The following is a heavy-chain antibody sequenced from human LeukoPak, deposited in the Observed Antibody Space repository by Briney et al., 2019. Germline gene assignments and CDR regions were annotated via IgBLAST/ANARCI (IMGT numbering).Heavy chain of an antibody. CDR3: ARDYYDSSGYLFDY. D-gene: IGHD3-22*01. CDR2: INPNSGGT. Sequence: ASVTVSCKASGYTFTGYYMHWVRQAPGQGLEWMGWINPNSGGTNYAQKFQGRVTMTRDTSISTAYMELSRLRSDDTAVYYCARDYYDSSGYLFDYWGQGTLVTVSS. V-gene: IGHV1-2*02. J-gene: IGHJ4*02. CDR1: GYTFTGYY.